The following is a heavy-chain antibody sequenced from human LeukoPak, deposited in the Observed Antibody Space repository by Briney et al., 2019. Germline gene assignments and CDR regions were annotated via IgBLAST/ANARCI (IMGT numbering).Heavy chain of an antibody. D-gene: IGHD3-22*01. J-gene: IGHJ4*02. CDR2: ISGSGGGT. Sequence: GGSLRLSCAASGFAFSSYAMSWVRQAPGKGLEWVSAISGSGGGTYHADSVNGRFTISRGNSKNTLYLHMNSLRAEDTAVYYCAKHSITMIVVVSSAFDYWGQGTLVTVSS. V-gene: IGHV3-23*01. CDR3: AKHSITMIVVVSSAFDY. CDR1: GFAFSSYA.